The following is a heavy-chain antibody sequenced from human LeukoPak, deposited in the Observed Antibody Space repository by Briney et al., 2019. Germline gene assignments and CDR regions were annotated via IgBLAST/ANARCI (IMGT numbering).Heavy chain of an antibody. Sequence: SETLSLTCIVSGYSITSGYHWGWIRQTPGKGLEWIGTMYHSGNINYNPSLKSRVTISVDTSKNQFSLKLSSVTAADTAVYYCARGPYYDYVWGSYRPRNDAFDIWGQGTMVTVSS. D-gene: IGHD3-16*02. V-gene: IGHV4-38-2*02. CDR2: MYHSGNI. J-gene: IGHJ3*02. CDR1: GYSITSGYH. CDR3: ARGPYYDYVWGSYRPRNDAFDI.